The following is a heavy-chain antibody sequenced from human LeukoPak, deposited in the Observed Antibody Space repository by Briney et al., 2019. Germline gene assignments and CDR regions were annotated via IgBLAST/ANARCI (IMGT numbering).Heavy chain of an antibody. CDR3: AKESGDGLYYFDY. J-gene: IGHJ4*02. CDR2: IWYDGSNK. D-gene: IGHD2-21*02. V-gene: IGHV3-33*06. Sequence: GGSLRLSCAASGFTFSSYGMHWVRQAPGKGLEWVAIIWYDGSNKYYADSVKGRFTISRDNSNNTLYLQMNSLRAEDTAVYYCAKESGDGLYYFDYWGQGTLVTVSS. CDR1: GFTFSSYG.